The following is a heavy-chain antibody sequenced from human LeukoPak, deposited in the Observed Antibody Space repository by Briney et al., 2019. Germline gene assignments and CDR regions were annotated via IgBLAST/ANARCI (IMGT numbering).Heavy chain of an antibody. D-gene: IGHD6-13*01. CDR2: ISGSGGST. V-gene: IGHV3-23*01. Sequence: GGSLRLSCAASGFTFRNYTMTWVRQAPGKGLEWVSAISGSGGSTYYADSVKGRFTISRDNSKNTLYLQMNRLRDEDTALFYCAKDSYSKGDFWGQGVLVTVSS. CDR3: AKDSYSKGDF. J-gene: IGHJ4*02. CDR1: GFTFRNYT.